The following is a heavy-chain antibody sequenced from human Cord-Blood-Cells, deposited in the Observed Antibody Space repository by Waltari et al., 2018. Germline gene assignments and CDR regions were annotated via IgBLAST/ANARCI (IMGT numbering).Heavy chain of an antibody. CDR3: ARHSGIVGATFDY. Sequence: QLQLQESGPGLVKPSETLSITCTLSGGPISSSCYSWGWIRQPPGKGREWMGSIHYSGSPYYKPSLKSGVTISVDTSKNQFSLKLSSVTAADTAVYYCARHSGIVGATFDYWGQGTLVTVSS. CDR1: GGPISSSCYS. J-gene: IGHJ4*02. V-gene: IGHV4-39*01. D-gene: IGHD1-26*01. CDR2: IHYSGSP.